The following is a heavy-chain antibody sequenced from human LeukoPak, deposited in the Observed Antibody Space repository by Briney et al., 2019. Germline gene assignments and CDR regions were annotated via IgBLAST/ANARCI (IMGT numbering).Heavy chain of an antibody. CDR3: AKDPYFDY. Sequence: GGSLRLSCAASGFTFSSYGMHWVRQAPGKGLEWVAVISYDGSNKYYADSVKGRFTISRDNSKNTLYLQMNSLRAEDMAVYYCAKDPYFDYWGQGTLVTVSS. CDR2: ISYDGSNK. CDR1: GFTFSSYG. J-gene: IGHJ4*02. V-gene: IGHV3-30*18.